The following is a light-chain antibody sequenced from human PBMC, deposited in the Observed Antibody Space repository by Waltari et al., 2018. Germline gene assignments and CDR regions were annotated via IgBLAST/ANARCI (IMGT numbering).Light chain of an antibody. J-gene: IGLJ2*01. CDR2: SND. V-gene: IGLV1-44*01. CDR1: NSNIGSST. CDR3: ATWDARLTAVL. Sequence: QSVLTQPPSASGTPGQRVTISCSGSNSNIGSSTVNWYQRVPGTAPKLLIYSNDPRPSGVPDRFSGSKSGTSASLAISGLHSEDEADYYRATWDARLTAVLFGGGTKVTVL.